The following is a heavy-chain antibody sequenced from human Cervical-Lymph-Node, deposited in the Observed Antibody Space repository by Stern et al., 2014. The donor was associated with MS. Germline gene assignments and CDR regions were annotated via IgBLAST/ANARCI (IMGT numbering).Heavy chain of an antibody. CDR3: ANGPPFEY. Sequence: VQLVESGGGVVQPGRSLRLSCAASGFTFSTSDMHWVRQAPGTGLEWVTFISTDERNKYYADSVKGRFTVSRDNSKNTLYLQMNSRRPEDTAVYYCANGPPFEYWGQGTLVTVSS. CDR2: ISTDERNK. V-gene: IGHV3-30*18. D-gene: IGHD3/OR15-3a*01. CDR1: GFTFSTSD. J-gene: IGHJ4*02.